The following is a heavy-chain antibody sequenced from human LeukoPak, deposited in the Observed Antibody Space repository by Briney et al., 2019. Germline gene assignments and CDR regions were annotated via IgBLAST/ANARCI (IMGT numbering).Heavy chain of an antibody. CDR3: ARDSRGYYYYGMDV. J-gene: IGHJ6*02. V-gene: IGHV3-53*04. Sequence: GGSLRLSCAASGFTVSSNYMSWVRQAPGKGPEWVSVIYSGGSTYYADSVKGRFTISRHNSKNTLYLQMNSLRAEDTAVYYCARDSRGYYYYGMDVWGQGTTVTVSS. CDR1: GFTVSSNY. CDR2: IYSGGST.